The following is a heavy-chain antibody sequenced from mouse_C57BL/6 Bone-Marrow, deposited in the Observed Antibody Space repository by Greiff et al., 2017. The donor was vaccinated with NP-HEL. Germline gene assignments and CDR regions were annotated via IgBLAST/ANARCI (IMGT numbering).Heavy chain of an antibody. V-gene: IGHV1-81*01. CDR1: GYTFTSYG. D-gene: IGHD4-1*01. J-gene: IGHJ1*03. CDR2: IYPRSGNT. Sequence: VKLQESGAELARPGASVKLSCKASGYTFTSYGISWVKQRTGQGLEWIGEIYPRSGNTYYNEKFKGKATLTADTSSSTAYMELRSLTSEDSAVYFWARGGNWPGYFDVWGTGTTVTVSA. CDR3: ARGGNWPGYFDV.